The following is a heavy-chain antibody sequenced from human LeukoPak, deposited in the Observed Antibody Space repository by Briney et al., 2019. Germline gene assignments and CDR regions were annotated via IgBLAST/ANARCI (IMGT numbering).Heavy chain of an antibody. CDR2: IVVGSGNT. CDR3: AAVDSSSSAYQLVY. J-gene: IGHJ4*02. Sequence: GASVKVSCKASGFTFTSSAMQWVRQARGQRLEWIGWIVVGSGNTNYAQKFQERVTITRDMSTSTAYMELSSLRSEDTAVYYCAAVDSSSSAYQLVYWGQGTLVTVSS. V-gene: IGHV1-58*02. D-gene: IGHD6-6*01. CDR1: GFTFTSSA.